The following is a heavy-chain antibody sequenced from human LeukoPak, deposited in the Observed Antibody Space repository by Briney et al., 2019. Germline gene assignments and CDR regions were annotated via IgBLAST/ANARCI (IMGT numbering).Heavy chain of an antibody. CDR3: ARRAESSSSNLYYYYYYMDV. CDR1: GGSISSYY. V-gene: IGHV4-59*01. J-gene: IGHJ6*03. D-gene: IGHD6-6*01. Sequence: SETLSLTCTVSGGSISSYYWSWIRQPPGKGLEWIGYIYYSGSTNYNPSLKSRVTISVDTSKNQFSLKLSSVTAADTAVYYCARRAESSSSNLYYYYYYMDVWGKGTTVTVSS. CDR2: IYYSGST.